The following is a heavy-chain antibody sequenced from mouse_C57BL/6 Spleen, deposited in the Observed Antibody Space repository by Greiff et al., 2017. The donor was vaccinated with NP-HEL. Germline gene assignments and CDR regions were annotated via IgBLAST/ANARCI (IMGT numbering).Heavy chain of an antibody. CDR3: ARGTYYSNYGWFAY. V-gene: IGHV1-69*01. J-gene: IGHJ3*01. CDR1: GYTFTSYW. CDR2: IDPSDSYT. Sequence: VQLQQSGAELVMPGASVKLSCKASGYTFTSYWMHWVKQRPGQGLEWIGEIDPSDSYTNYNQKFKGKSTLTVDKSSSTAYMQLSSLTSEDSAVYYCARGTYYSNYGWFAYWGQGTLVTVSA. D-gene: IGHD2-5*01.